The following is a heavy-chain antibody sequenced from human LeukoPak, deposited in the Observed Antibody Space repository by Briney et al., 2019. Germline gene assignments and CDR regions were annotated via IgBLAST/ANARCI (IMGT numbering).Heavy chain of an antibody. CDR3: ARDIVGATYWYFDL. J-gene: IGHJ2*01. Sequence: SETLSLTCTVSGGSISSYYWSWIRQPPGKGLEWIGYIYYSGSTYYNPSLKSRVTISVDTSKNQFSLKLSSVTAADTAVYYCARDIVGATYWYFDLWGRGTLVTVSS. D-gene: IGHD1-26*01. CDR2: IYYSGST. CDR1: GGSISSYY. V-gene: IGHV4-59*01.